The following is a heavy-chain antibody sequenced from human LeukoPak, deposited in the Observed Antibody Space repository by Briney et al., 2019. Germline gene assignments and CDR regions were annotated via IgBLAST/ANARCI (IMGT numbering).Heavy chain of an antibody. CDR3: AKAYCSGGSCYYYDAFDI. J-gene: IGHJ3*02. CDR2: INPNGGGT. Sequence: ASVKVSCKASGYTFTGYYMHWVRQAPGQGLEWMGWINPNGGGTNYAQKFQGRVTMTRDTSISTAYMELSRLRSDDTAVYYCAKAYCSGGSCYYYDAFDIWGQGTMVTVSS. CDR1: GYTFTGYY. D-gene: IGHD2-15*01. V-gene: IGHV1-2*02.